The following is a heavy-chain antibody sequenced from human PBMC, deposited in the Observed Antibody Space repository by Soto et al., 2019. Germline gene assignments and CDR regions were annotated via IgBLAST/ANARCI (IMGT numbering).Heavy chain of an antibody. CDR1: GGSISSYY. CDR3: ARGSSSSWSDAFDI. CDR2: IYYSGNT. J-gene: IGHJ3*02. Sequence: SETLSLSCTVSGGSISSYYWSWIRQPPGKGLEWIGYIYYSGNTNYNPSLKSRVTISVDTSENQFSLKLSSVTAADTAVYYCARGSSSSWSDAFDIWGQGTMVTVSS. V-gene: IGHV4-59*12. D-gene: IGHD6-13*01.